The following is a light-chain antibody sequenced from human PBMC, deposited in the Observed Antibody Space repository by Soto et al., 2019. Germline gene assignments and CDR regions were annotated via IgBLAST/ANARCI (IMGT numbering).Light chain of an antibody. CDR1: QSVSSSY. CDR3: QQYGSSPIT. Sequence: EIVLTQSPGTLSLSPGERATLSCRASQSVSSSYLARYQQKRGQAPRLLIYGASNRATGIPDRFSGSGSGTDFTLTISRLEPEDFAVYYCQQYGSSPITFGQGTRLDTK. V-gene: IGKV3-20*01. CDR2: GAS. J-gene: IGKJ5*01.